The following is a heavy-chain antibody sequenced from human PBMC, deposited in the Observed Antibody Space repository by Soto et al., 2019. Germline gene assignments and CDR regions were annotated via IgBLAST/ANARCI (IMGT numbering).Heavy chain of an antibody. CDR2: IYYSGST. J-gene: IGHJ5*02. CDR1: GGSISSYY. D-gene: IGHD4-4*01. Sequence: SETLSLTCTVSGGSISSYYWSWIRQPPGKGLEWIGYIYYSGSTNYNPSLKSRVAISVDTSKNQFSLKLSSVTAADTAVYYCAREHDYSNYWWFDPWGQGTLVTVSS. V-gene: IGHV4-59*01. CDR3: AREHDYSNYWWFDP.